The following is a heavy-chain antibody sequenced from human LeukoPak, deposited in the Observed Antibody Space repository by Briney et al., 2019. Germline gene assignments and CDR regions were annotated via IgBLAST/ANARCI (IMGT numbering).Heavy chain of an antibody. CDR3: AKDQVSDYYDSRENAFDI. CDR1: GFTFSSFG. D-gene: IGHD3-22*01. CDR2: ISGSGGRT. J-gene: IGHJ3*02. Sequence: PGGSLRLSCAASGFTFSSFGMTWVRQAPGKGLEWVSVISGSGGRTYYADSVKGRFTISRDNSKNTLYLHMNSLRAEDTAVYYCAKDQVSDYYDSRENAFDIWGQGTRVTVPS. V-gene: IGHV3-23*01.